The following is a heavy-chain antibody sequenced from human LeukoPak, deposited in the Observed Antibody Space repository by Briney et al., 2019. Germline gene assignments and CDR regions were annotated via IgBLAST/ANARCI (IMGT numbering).Heavy chain of an antibody. CDR1: GFTFSSYA. J-gene: IGHJ2*01. CDR2: ISGSGRNT. V-gene: IGHV3-23*01. Sequence: GGSLRLSCAASGFTFSSYAMSWVRQAPGKGLEWVSAISGSGRNTYYADSVKGRFTISRDSSKNTLFLHMNTLRAEDTAIYYCAKDRTVGASYWYFDLWGRGTLVTVSS. CDR3: AKDRTVGASYWYFDL. D-gene: IGHD1-26*01.